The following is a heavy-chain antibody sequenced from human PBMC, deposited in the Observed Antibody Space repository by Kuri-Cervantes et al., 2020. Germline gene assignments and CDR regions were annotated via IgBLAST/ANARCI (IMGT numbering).Heavy chain of an antibody. V-gene: IGHV3-73*01. CDR1: GFTFSGSA. D-gene: IGHD2-2*01. CDR3: TRLREGCSTTSCYYGY. CDR2: IRSKANSYAT. J-gene: IGHJ4*02. Sequence: GESLKISCAASGFTFSGSAMHWVRQASGKGLEWVGRIRSKANSYATAYAASVKGRFTISRDDSKNTAYLQMNSLKTEDTAVYYCTRLREGCSTTSCYYGYWGQGTLVTVSS.